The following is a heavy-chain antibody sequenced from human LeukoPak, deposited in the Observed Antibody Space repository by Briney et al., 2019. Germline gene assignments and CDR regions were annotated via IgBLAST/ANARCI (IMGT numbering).Heavy chain of an antibody. D-gene: IGHD3-22*01. CDR3: ARRGPFDYDTSGFFDY. Sequence: ASVKVSCKASGYTFSSFGISWVRQAPGQGLEWMGWISVYNGKTNCAQKIQGRVTMTTDTSTSTAYMELRSLRSDDTAVYYCARRGPFDYDTSGFFDYWGQGTLVTVSS. J-gene: IGHJ4*02. V-gene: IGHV1-18*01. CDR2: ISVYNGKT. CDR1: GYTFSSFG.